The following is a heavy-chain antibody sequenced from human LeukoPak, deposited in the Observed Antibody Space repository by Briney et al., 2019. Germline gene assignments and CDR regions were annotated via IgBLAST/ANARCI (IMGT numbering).Heavy chain of an antibody. D-gene: IGHD3-22*01. CDR1: GGSISSSIYY. J-gene: IGHJ4*02. V-gene: IGHV4-39*07. Sequence: PSETLSLTCTVSGGSISSSIYYWGWIRQPPGKGLEWIGSIYYSGSTYYSPSLKSRVTISVDTSKNQFSLKLSSVTAADTAVYYCARAHYDSSGYYFDYWGQGTLVTVSS. CDR2: IYYSGST. CDR3: ARAHYDSSGYYFDY.